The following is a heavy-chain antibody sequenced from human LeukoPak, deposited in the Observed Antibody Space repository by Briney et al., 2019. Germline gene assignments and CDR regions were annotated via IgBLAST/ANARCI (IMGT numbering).Heavy chain of an antibody. J-gene: IGHJ3*02. Sequence: GESLKISCKGSGYSFTSFWIGWVRQLPGKGLEWMGIIYPGDSDTTYSPSFQGQVTISADKSISTAYLQWSSLVASDTAMYYCATTYYYAGSGSGAFDIWGQGTMVTVSS. CDR2: IYPGDSDT. CDR1: GYSFTSFW. V-gene: IGHV5-51*01. CDR3: ATTYYYAGSGSGAFDI. D-gene: IGHD3-22*01.